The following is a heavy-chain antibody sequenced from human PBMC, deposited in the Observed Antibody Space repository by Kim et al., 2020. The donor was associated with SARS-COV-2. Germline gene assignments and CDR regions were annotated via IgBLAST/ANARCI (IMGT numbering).Heavy chain of an antibody. J-gene: IGHJ4*02. Sequence: YVDPVKGRFTMARDNAKTAVYLQMNSLRSEDTAIYYCAALDSVQVPGGIWGPGTLVTVSS. D-gene: IGHD3-10*01. CDR3: AALDSVQVPGGI. V-gene: IGHV3-48*03.